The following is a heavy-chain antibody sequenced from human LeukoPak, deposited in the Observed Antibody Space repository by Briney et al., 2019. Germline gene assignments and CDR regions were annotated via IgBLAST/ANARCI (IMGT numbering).Heavy chain of an antibody. CDR2: IKQDGSEK. J-gene: IGHJ4*02. V-gene: IGHV3-7*01. Sequence: GGSLRLSCGASGFTFSSYWMSWARQAPGKGLEWVANIKQDGSEKYYVDSVKGRFTISRDNAKNSLYLQMNSLRAEDTAVYYCAREAGGSSHWDQGTVVIVSS. CDR1: GFTFSSYW. CDR3: AREAGGSSH. D-gene: IGHD2-2*01.